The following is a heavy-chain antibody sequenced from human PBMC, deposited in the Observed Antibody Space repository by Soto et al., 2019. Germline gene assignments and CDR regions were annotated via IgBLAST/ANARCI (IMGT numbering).Heavy chain of an antibody. Sequence: QVRLQESGPGLVKPSQTLSLTCTVSGGSISSAAYYWSWIRQHPGKGLEWIGYVSHSGSTYYTPILKSRVIISVDTSKNQFSLSLTSVTAADTAVDICAREYTYGSNVFECCGQGAVVTVSS. D-gene: IGHD5-18*01. CDR1: GGSISSAAYY. CDR3: AREYTYGSNVFEC. CDR2: VSHSGST. J-gene: IGHJ4*02. V-gene: IGHV4-31*03.